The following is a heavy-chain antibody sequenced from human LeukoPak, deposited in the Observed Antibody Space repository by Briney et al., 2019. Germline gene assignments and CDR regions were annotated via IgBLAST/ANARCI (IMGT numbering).Heavy chain of an antibody. CDR1: GYSFTSYW. D-gene: IGHD1-26*01. Sequence: GESLKISCKGSGYSFTSYWIGWVRQMPGKGLEWMGIIYPGDSDTRYSPSFQGQVTISADKSISTAYLQWSSLKASDTAMHYCARRLLHSGSFMGFDYWGQGTLVTVSS. J-gene: IGHJ4*02. V-gene: IGHV5-51*01. CDR2: IYPGDSDT. CDR3: ARRLLHSGSFMGFDY.